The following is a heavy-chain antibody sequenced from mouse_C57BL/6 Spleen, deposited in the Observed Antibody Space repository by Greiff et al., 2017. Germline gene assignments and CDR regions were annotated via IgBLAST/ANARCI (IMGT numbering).Heavy chain of an antibody. V-gene: IGHV5-6*01. Sequence: EVMLVESGGDLVQPGGSLKLSCAASGFTFSSYGMSWVRQTPDKRLEWVATISSGGSYTYSPDSGKGRFTITRDNAKNTLNPQKSSLKSEETAKYYCARATGNDDWGPGTTLTVSS. CDR3: ARATGNDD. CDR2: ISSGGSYT. CDR1: GFTFSSYG. J-gene: IGHJ2*01.